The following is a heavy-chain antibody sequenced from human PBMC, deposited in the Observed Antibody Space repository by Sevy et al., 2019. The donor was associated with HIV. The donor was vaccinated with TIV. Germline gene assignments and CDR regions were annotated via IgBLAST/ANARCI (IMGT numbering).Heavy chain of an antibody. V-gene: IGHV3-33*01. CDR1: GFTFSSYG. J-gene: IGHJ4*02. CDR3: ARDKLPPVMVTMVRGALSYYFDC. Sequence: GGSLRLSCAASGFTFSSYGMHWVRQTPGKGLEWVAVIWYDGSNKYYADSVKGQFTISRDNSKNTLYLQMNSLRAEDTAVYYCARDKLPPVMVTMVRGALSYYFDCWGQGTLVTVSS. D-gene: IGHD3-10*01. CDR2: IWYDGSNK.